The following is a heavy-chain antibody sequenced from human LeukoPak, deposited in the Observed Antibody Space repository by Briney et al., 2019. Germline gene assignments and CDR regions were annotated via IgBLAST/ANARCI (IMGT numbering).Heavy chain of an antibody. D-gene: IGHD2-21*02. J-gene: IGHJ6*02. CDR1: GYTFTGYY. CDR2: INPNSGGT. CDR3: ARGDGGDWGMDV. Sequence: ASVKVSCKASGYTFTGYYMHWVRQAPGQGLEWMGWINPNSGGTNYAQKFQGRVTMTRNTSISTAYMELSSLRSEDTAVYYCARGDGGDWGMDVWGQGTTVTVSS. V-gene: IGHV1-2*02.